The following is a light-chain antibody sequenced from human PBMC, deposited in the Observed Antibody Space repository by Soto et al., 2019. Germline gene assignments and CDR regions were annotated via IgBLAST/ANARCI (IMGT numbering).Light chain of an antibody. Sequence: EIVLTQSPGTVSLSPGERATLSCRASQSVSSNYLAWYQQEPGQAPRLLIYGASSWATGIPDRFSGSGSGTDFTLTISRLEPEDFAVYYCQQYGGLPRTFGQGTKVEIK. CDR2: GAS. CDR1: QSVSSNY. J-gene: IGKJ1*01. V-gene: IGKV3-20*01. CDR3: QQYGGLPRT.